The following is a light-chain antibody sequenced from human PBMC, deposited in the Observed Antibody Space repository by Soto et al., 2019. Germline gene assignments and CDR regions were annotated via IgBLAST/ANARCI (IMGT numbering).Light chain of an antibody. CDR2: DVS. J-gene: IGLJ1*01. Sequence: QSVLTQPASVSGSPGQSITISCIGTSSDVGGYNYVSWYQQHPGKAPKLMIYDVSNRPSGVSNRFSGSKSGNTASLTISGLQAEDEADYYCSSYTSSSRYVFGTGTKVTVL. CDR1: SSDVGGYNY. CDR3: SSYTSSSRYV. V-gene: IGLV2-14*01.